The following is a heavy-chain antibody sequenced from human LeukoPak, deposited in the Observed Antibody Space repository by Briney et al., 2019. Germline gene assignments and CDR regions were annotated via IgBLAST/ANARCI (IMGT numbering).Heavy chain of an antibody. Sequence: SETLSLTCTVSSGSISNFYWSWIRQPAGKGLEGIGRIYTSGSTNYSPSLKSRVTMSVDTSKNQFSLKLRSVTAADTAVYYCARGGGSYRNYFDYWGQGTLVTVPS. CDR2: IYTSGST. D-gene: IGHD1-26*01. CDR1: SGSISNFY. J-gene: IGHJ4*02. CDR3: ARGGGSYRNYFDY. V-gene: IGHV4-4*07.